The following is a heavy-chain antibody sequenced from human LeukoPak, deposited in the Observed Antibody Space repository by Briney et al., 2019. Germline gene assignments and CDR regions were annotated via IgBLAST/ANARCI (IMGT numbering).Heavy chain of an antibody. CDR2: IYYSGST. Sequence: KPSETLSLTCTVSGGSISSSSYYWGWIRQPPGKGLEWIGYIYYSGSTNYNPSLKSRVTISMDTSKNQFSLKLNSVTAADTSVYYCARFSGAGSSWYDVGRSIDYWGQGTLVTVSS. CDR1: GGSISSSSYY. J-gene: IGHJ4*02. CDR3: ARFSGAGSSWYDVGRSIDY. D-gene: IGHD6-13*01. V-gene: IGHV4-61*05.